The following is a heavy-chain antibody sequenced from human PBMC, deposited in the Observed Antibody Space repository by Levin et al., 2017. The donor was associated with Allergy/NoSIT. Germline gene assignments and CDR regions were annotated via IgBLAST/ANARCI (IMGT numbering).Heavy chain of an antibody. CDR1: GGSLNGYY. J-gene: IGHJ3*02. CDR3: ARRSQYCSGPKCHQDTFDI. CDR2: VHHTGST. V-gene: IGHV4-34*01. D-gene: IGHD2-15*01. Sequence: PSETLSLTCAVYGGSLNGYYWSWIRQSPGKGLEWIGDVHHTGSTNYNPSLKSRVTASLDTSKNQFSLKLSSVTAADTAVYYCARRSQYCSGPKCHQDTFDIWGQGTMVTVSS.